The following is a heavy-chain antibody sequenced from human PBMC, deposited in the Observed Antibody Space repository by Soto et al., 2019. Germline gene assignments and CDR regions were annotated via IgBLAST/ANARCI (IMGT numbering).Heavy chain of an antibody. J-gene: IGHJ3*02. CDR2: ISYDGSNK. CDR1: GFTFSSYG. CDR3: AKDPIPAAMRTRGFDI. Sequence: QVQLVESGGGVVQPGRSLRLSCAASGFTFSSYGMHWVRQAPGKGLEWVAVISYDGSNKYYADSVKGRFTISRDNSKNTLYLQMNSLRAEDTAVYYCAKDPIPAAMRTRGFDIWGQGTMVTVSS. V-gene: IGHV3-30*18. D-gene: IGHD2-2*01.